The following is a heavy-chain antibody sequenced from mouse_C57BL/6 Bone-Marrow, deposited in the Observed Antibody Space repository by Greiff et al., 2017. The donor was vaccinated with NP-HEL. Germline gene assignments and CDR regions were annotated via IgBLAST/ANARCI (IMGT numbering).Heavy chain of an antibody. J-gene: IGHJ3*01. Sequence: VQLQQSGAELVRPGTSVKVSCKASGYAFTNYSIEWVKQRPGQGLEWIGVINPGSGGTNYNEKFKGKATLTADKSSSPAYLQLSSLTSEDSAVSVCARGGSCCDYAWFAYWGQGTLVTVSA. D-gene: IGHD2-4*01. CDR3: ARGGSCCDYAWFAY. CDR1: GYAFTNYS. CDR2: INPGSGGT. V-gene: IGHV1-54*01.